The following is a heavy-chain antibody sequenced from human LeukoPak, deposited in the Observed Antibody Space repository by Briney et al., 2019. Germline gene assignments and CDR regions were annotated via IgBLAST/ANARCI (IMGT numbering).Heavy chain of an antibody. D-gene: IGHD6-13*01. J-gene: IGHJ5*02. CDR1: GYSFTSYW. CDR2: IYPGDSDT. Sequence: GESLKISCKGSGYSFTSYWIGWVRQMPGKGLEWMGIIYPGDSDTRYSPPFQGQVTISADKSISTAYLQWSSLKASDTAMYYCARGGSSSWYGTNWFDPWGQGTLVTVSS. CDR3: ARGGSSSWYGTNWFDP. V-gene: IGHV5-51*01.